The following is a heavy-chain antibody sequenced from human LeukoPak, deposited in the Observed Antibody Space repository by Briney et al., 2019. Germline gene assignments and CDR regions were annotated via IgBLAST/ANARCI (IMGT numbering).Heavy chain of an antibody. D-gene: IGHD1-1*01. Sequence: GGSLRLSCTASGFPFSDYSMDWVRQAPEKGLEWISYIGIDSGNTKYADSVRGRFTVSADNAKNSLSLQMNSLRVEDTAVYYCARDHNYAFDNWGQGTLVSVSS. V-gene: IGHV3-48*04. CDR1: GFPFSDYS. J-gene: IGHJ4*02. CDR3: ARDHNYAFDN. CDR2: IGIDSGNT.